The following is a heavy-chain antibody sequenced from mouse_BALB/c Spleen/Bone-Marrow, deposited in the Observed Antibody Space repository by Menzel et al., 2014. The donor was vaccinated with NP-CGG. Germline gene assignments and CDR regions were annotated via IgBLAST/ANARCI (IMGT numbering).Heavy chain of an antibody. D-gene: IGHD2-3*01. J-gene: IGHJ2*01. V-gene: IGHV7-3*02. CDR1: GFTFTDYY. Sequence: EVQLVESGEGLVQPGGSLRLSCATSGFTFTDYYMSWVRQPPGKALEWLGFIRNKANGYTTEYSASVKGRFTISRDNSQSILYLQMNTLRAEDSATYYCARGGNDLDYWGQGTTLTVSS. CDR3: ARGGNDLDY. CDR2: IRNKANGYTT.